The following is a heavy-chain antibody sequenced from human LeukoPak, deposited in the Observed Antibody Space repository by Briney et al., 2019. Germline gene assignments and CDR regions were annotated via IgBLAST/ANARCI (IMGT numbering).Heavy chain of an antibody. Sequence: GGSLRLSCAASGFTFSSHGMHWVPQAPGKGLEWVAVIWYDGGKKYYADTVKGRFTISRDNSKNTLFLQMNSLRAEDTAVYYCARGATIWYGMDVWGQGTTVTVSS. V-gene: IGHV3-33*01. CDR2: IWYDGGKK. D-gene: IGHD5-24*01. J-gene: IGHJ6*02. CDR1: GFTFSSHG. CDR3: ARGATIWYGMDV.